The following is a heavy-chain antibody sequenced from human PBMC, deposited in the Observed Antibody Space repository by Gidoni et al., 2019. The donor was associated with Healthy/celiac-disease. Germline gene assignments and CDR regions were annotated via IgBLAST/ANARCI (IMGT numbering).Heavy chain of an antibody. J-gene: IGHJ4*02. CDR2: ISYDGSNK. V-gene: IGHV3-30*18. CDR3: AKDLEMATTPLFDY. CDR1: GFTFSSYG. D-gene: IGHD3-3*01. Sequence: QVQLVESGGGVVQPGRSLRLSCAASGFTFSSYGMHWVRQAPGKGLGWVAVISYDGSNKYYADSVKGRFTISRDNSKNTLYLQMNSLRAEDTAVYYCAKDLEMATTPLFDYWGQGTLVTVSS.